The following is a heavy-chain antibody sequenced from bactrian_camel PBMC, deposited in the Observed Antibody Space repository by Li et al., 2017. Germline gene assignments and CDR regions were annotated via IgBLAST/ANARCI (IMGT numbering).Heavy chain of an antibody. CDR3: AAAKYGYPWTVPLQSDAYNY. V-gene: IGHV3S54*01. Sequence: VQLVESGGGSVQAGGSLRLSCSYSTHVMAWFRQVPGKEREGVAILWTGDGATFYSHSVKGRFTITHDNTKNTLFLEMSNLQPEDSAVYYCAAAKYGYPWTVPLQSDAYNYWGQGTQVTVS. CDR2: LWTGDGAT. D-gene: IGHD6*01. CDR1: YSTHV. J-gene: IGHJ4*01.